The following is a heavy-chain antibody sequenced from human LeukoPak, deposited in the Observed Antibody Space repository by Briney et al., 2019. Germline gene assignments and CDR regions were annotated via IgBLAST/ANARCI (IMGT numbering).Heavy chain of an antibody. Sequence: PSETLSFTCTVSGGSISSYYWSWIRQPPGKGLEWIGYIYYSGSTNFNPSLKSRVTISVDTSKNQFSLKLSSVTAADTAVYYCARARRNYDFWSGYSNWFDPWGQGTLVTVSS. V-gene: IGHV4-59*01. CDR1: GGSISSYY. CDR3: ARARRNYDFWSGYSNWFDP. CDR2: IYYSGST. J-gene: IGHJ5*02. D-gene: IGHD3-3*01.